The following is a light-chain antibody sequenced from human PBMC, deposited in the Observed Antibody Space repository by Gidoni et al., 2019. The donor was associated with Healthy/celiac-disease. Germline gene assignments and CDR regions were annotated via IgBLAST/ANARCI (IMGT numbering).Light chain of an antibody. CDR3: QQYNSYSCT. CDR2: DAS. Sequence: DIQMTQSPSTLSASVVDRVTITCRASQSISSLLAWYQQKPGKAPKLLIYDASSLESGVPSRFSGSGSGTEFTLTISSLQPDDFATYYCQQYNSYSCTFGQGTKLEIK. CDR1: QSISSL. J-gene: IGKJ2*02. V-gene: IGKV1-5*01.